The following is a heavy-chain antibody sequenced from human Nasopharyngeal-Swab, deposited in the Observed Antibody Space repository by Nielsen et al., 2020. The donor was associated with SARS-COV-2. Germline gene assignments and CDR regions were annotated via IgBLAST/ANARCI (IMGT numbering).Heavy chain of an antibody. Sequence: GGSLRLSCAASGFTFSSYSMNWARQAPGKGLEWVSSISSSSSYIYYADSVKGRFTISRDNAKNSLYLQMNSLRAEDTAVYYCARRSITGTTDAFDIWGQGTMVTVSS. V-gene: IGHV3-21*01. CDR3: ARRSITGTTDAFDI. CDR1: GFTFSSYS. J-gene: IGHJ3*02. CDR2: ISSSSSYI. D-gene: IGHD1-7*01.